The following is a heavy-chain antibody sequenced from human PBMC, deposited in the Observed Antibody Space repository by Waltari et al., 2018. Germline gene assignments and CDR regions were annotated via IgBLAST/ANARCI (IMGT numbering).Heavy chain of an antibody. CDR1: GGSISSSSYY. D-gene: IGHD4-17*01. J-gene: IGHJ3*02. CDR3: ARDLYGDHGGAFDI. V-gene: IGHV4-39*07. CDR2: SYYSGNT. Sequence: QLQLQESGPGLVKPSETLSLTCTVSGGSISSSSYYWGWIRQPPGKGLEWIGSSYYSGNTYYNPSLKSRVTIAVDTSKNQFSLKLSSLRSEDTAVYYCARDLYGDHGGAFDIWGQGTMVTVSS.